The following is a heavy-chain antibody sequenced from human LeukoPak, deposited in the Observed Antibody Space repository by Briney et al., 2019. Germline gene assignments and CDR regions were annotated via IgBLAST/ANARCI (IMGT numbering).Heavy chain of an antibody. CDR2: IRYDGSNK. CDR3: AKDHDYGGNPYYFDY. V-gene: IGHV3-30*02. J-gene: IGHJ4*02. CDR1: GFTFSSYG. D-gene: IGHD4-23*01. Sequence: GGSLRLSCAASGFTFSSYGMHWVRQAPGKGLEWVAFIRYDGSNKYYADSVKGRFTISRDNSKNTLYLRMNSLRAEDTAVYYCAKDHDYGGNPYYFDYWGQGTLVTVSS.